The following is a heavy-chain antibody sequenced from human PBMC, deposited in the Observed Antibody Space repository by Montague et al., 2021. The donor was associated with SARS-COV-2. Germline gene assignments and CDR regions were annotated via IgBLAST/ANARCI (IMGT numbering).Heavy chain of an antibody. CDR3: AKETSHYYYDSSGFDY. V-gene: IGHV3-30*18. CDR2: TSYDGSNK. Sequence: SLRLSCAASGFTFSSYGMHWVRQAPGKGLEWVAVTSYDGSNKYYADSVKGRFTISRDNSKNTLYLQMNSLRAEDTAVYYCAKETSHYYYDSSGFDYWGQGTLVTVSS. CDR1: GFTFSSYG. D-gene: IGHD3-22*01. J-gene: IGHJ4*02.